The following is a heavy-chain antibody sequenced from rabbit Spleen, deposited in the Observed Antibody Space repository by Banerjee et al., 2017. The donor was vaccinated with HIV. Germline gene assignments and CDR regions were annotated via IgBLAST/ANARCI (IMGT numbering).Heavy chain of an antibody. CDR1: GVSFSGSSY. D-gene: IGHD8-1*01. Sequence: QSLEESGGDLVKPGASLTLTCIASGVSFSGSSYMCWVRQAPGKGLEWIACIHIGSSTFTYFASWAKGRFTISKTSSTTVTLQMTSLTVADTATYFCARYTGSSFSSYGMDLWGPGTLVTVS. V-gene: IGHV1S40*01. CDR2: IHIGSSTFT. J-gene: IGHJ6*01. CDR3: ARYTGSSFSSYGMDL.